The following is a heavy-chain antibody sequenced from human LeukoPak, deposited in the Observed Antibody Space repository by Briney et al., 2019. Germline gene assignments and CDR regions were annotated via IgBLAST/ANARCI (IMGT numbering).Heavy chain of an antibody. D-gene: IGHD3-9*01. CDR3: ARGDDILTGAFHY. CDR1: GGTFSSYA. V-gene: IGHV1-69*13. J-gene: IGHJ4*02. Sequence: SVKVSCKASGGTFSSYAISWVRQAPGQGLEWMGGIIPIFGTANYAQKFQGRVTITADESTSTAYMELSSLRSEDTAVYYCARGDDILTGAFHYWGQGTLVTVSS. CDR2: IIPIFGTA.